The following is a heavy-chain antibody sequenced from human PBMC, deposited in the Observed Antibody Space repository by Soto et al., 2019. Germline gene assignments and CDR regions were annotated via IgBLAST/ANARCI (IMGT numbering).Heavy chain of an antibody. CDR3: ARITEAFDP. D-gene: IGHD1-20*01. V-gene: IGHV4-59*01. J-gene: IGHJ5*02. Sequence: PSETLSLTCTVSGGSISSYYWSWIRQPPGKGLEWIGYIYYSGSTNYNPSLKSRVTISVDTSKNQFSLKLSSVTAADTGTYFCARITEAFDPWGPGTLVTVSS. CDR1: GGSISSYY. CDR2: IYYSGST.